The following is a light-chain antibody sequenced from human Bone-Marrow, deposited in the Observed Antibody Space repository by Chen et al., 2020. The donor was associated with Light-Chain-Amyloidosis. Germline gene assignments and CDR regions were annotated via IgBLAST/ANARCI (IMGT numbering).Light chain of an antibody. J-gene: IGLJ2*01. V-gene: IGLV3-25*03. Sequence: SYELTQPPSVSVSPGQTARITCSGDDLPTKYAYWYQQKPGQAPVLGIHRDTERPSGISERFSGSSSGTKATLTISGVQAEDEADYHWQSADSSGTYEVIFGGGTKLTVL. CDR1: DLPTKY. CDR2: RDT. CDR3: QSADSSGTYEVI.